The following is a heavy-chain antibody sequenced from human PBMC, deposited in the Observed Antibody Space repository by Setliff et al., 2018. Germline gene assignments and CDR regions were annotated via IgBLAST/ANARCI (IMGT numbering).Heavy chain of an antibody. CDR3: EGRAVADRGFDI. V-gene: IGHV3-11*04. Sequence: PGGSLRLSCTASGFTFSDAWMTWVRLPPGKGLEWVGRVISKVDGATYYAESVRGRFTISRDNAKNSLYLQMNSLRAEDTAVYYCEGRAVADRGFDIWGQGTTVTVSS. D-gene: IGHD6-19*01. CDR1: GFTFSDAW. J-gene: IGHJ3*02. CDR2: VISKVDGAT.